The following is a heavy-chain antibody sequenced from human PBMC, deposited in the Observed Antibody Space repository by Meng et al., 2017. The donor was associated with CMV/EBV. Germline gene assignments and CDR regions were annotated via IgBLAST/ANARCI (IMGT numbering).Heavy chain of an antibody. J-gene: IGHJ4*02. V-gene: IGHV3-11*01. CDR1: GFTFSAYY. CDR3: ARDYDFWSGFLDY. D-gene: IGHD3-3*01. Sequence: GGPLRLSCAASGFTFSAYYMSWIRQAPGKGLEWVSYISSSGSYIYYADSVKGRFTIARDNAKNSLYLQMNSLRAEATAVYYCARDYDFWSGFLDYWGQGTLVTVSS. CDR2: ISSSGSYI.